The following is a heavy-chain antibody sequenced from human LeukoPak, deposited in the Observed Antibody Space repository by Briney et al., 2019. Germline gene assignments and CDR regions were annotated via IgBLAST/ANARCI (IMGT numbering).Heavy chain of an antibody. V-gene: IGHV3-23*01. Sequence: PGASLRLSCAASGFTFSSYAMSWVRQAPGKGLEWDSAISGSGGSTYYADSVKGRFTISRDNSKNTLYLQMNSLRAEDTAVYYCAKSTSYYFGSGSYSYGFDYWGQGTLVTVSS. CDR2: ISGSGGST. CDR1: GFTFSSYA. CDR3: AKSTSYYFGSGSYSYGFDY. J-gene: IGHJ4*02. D-gene: IGHD3-10*01.